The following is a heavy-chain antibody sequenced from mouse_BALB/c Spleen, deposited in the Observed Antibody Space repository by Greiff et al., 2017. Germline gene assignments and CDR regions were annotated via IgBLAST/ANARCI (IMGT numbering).Heavy chain of an antibody. V-gene: IGHV2-2*02. Sequence: QVQLQQSGPGLVQPSQSLSITCTVSGFSLTSYGVHWVRPSPGKGLEWLGVIWSGGSTDYNAAFISRLSISKENSKSQVFFKMNSLQANDTAIYYCARKRLIYYYAMDYWGQGTSVTVSS. CDR2: IWSGGST. J-gene: IGHJ4*01. D-gene: IGHD6-1*01. CDR3: ARKRLIYYYAMDY. CDR1: GFSLTSYG.